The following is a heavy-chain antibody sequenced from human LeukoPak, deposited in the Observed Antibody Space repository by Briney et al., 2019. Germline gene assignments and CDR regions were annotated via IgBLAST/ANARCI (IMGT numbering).Heavy chain of an antibody. CDR1: GGSVSDYY. CDR3: ATRKLGNDY. J-gene: IGHJ4*02. Sequence: SETLSLTCTVSGGSVSDYYWSWIRQSPGKGLEWIGYIYYTETSYNPSLKSRVTISADTSRNQFSLKLYSVTAADTAVYYCATRKLGNDYWGQGTLVTVSS. V-gene: IGHV4-59*02. CDR2: IYYTET. D-gene: IGHD7-27*01.